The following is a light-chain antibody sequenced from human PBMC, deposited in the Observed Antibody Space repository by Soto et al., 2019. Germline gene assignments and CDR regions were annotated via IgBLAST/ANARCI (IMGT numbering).Light chain of an antibody. V-gene: IGKV2-28*01. CDR1: QSLLYSNGYNY. J-gene: IGKJ2*01. CDR2: LGS. CDR3: MQALHIPYT. Sequence: DIVMTQSPLSLPVTPGEPASISCKSSQSLLYSNGYNYLDCYLQKPGQSPQLLIYLGSNRASGVPYRFAASGSGTDCTLKISILEAVDVGVYDCMQALHIPYTGGQGTKVESK.